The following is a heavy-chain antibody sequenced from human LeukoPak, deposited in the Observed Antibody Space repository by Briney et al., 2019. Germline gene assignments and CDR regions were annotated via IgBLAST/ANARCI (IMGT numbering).Heavy chain of an antibody. CDR1: GYTFTGYY. CDR3: ARESYSSSWPMYYYYMDV. J-gene: IGHJ6*03. Sequence: ASVKVSCKASGYTFTGYYMHWVRQAPGQGLEWMGWINPNSGGTNYAQKFQGRVTMTRDTSISTAYMELSRLRSDDTAVYYCARESYSSSWPMYYYYMDVWGKGTSVTVSS. CDR2: INPNSGGT. V-gene: IGHV1-2*02. D-gene: IGHD6-13*01.